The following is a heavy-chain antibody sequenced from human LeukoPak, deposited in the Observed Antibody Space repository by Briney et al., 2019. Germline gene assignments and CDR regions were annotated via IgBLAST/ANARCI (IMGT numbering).Heavy chain of an antibody. V-gene: IGHV3-33*01. Sequence: PGRSLRLSCAASGFTFSSYGMHWVRQAPGKGLEWVAVIWYDGSNKYYADSVKGRFTISRDNSKNTLYLQMNSLRAEDTAVYYCARDQVEWLFTKGPFDYWGQGTLVTVSS. J-gene: IGHJ4*02. CDR3: ARDQVEWLFTKGPFDY. CDR1: GFTFSSYG. CDR2: IWYDGSNK. D-gene: IGHD3-3*01.